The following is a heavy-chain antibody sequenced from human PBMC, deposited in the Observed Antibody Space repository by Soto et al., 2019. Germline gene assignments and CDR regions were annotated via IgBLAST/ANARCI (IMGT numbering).Heavy chain of an antibody. CDR1: GFTFSDYY. CDR2: ISSSGSTI. D-gene: IGHD3-16*01. J-gene: IGHJ5*02. CDR3: ARSKATFGKNWFDP. V-gene: IGHV3-11*04. Sequence: PGGSLRLSCAASGFTFSDYYMSWIRQAPGKGLEWVSYISSSGSTIYYADSVKGRFTISRDNAKNTLYLQMNSLRAEDTALYYCARSKATFGKNWFDPWGQGTLVTVSS.